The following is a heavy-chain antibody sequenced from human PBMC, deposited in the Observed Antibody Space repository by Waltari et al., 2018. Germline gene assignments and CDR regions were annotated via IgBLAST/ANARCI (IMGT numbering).Heavy chain of an antibody. V-gene: IGHV4-61*02. CDR1: GGSISSGPYW. J-gene: IGHJ5*02. CDR3: ARGRIPAASCFDP. Sequence: QVQLQESGPGLVKPSQTLSLTCPVSGGSISSGPYWWAWIRQPVGKGLELIGRVYTNGGTDYNPSLESRVTVSMDTTKNQVSLRLTSVTAADTAVYYCARGRIPAASCFDPWGQGTLVTVSS. D-gene: IGHD2-2*01. CDR2: VYTNGGT.